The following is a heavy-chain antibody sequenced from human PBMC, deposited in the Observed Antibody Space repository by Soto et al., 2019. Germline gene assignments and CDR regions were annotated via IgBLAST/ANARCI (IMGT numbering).Heavy chain of an antibody. Sequence: ASETLSLTCTVSGGSISSYYWSWIRQPAGKGLEWIGRIYTSGSTNYNPSLKSRVTMSVDTSKNQFSLKLSSVTAADTAVYYCALSYDSCGYYYYYYGMDVWGQGTTVTVSS. V-gene: IGHV4-4*07. J-gene: IGHJ6*02. CDR1: GGSISSYY. CDR2: IYTSGST. CDR3: ALSYDSCGYYYYYYGMDV. D-gene: IGHD3-22*01.